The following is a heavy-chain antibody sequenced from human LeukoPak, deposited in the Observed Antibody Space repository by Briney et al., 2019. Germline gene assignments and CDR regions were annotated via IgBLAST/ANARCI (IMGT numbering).Heavy chain of an antibody. Sequence: PGGSLRLSCAASGFTFSSYAMSWVRQAPGKGLEWVSAISGSGGSTYYADSVKGRFTISRDNSKNTLYLQMNRLTAEDTAFYFCAKRTAVAGPYFDYWGQGTLLTVSS. D-gene: IGHD6-19*01. CDR2: ISGSGGST. V-gene: IGHV3-23*01. J-gene: IGHJ4*02. CDR3: AKRTAVAGPYFDY. CDR1: GFTFSSYA.